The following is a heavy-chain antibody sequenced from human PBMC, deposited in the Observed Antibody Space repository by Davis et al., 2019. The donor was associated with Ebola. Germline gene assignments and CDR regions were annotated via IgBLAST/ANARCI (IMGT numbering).Heavy chain of an antibody. CDR2: IYYSGST. CDR3: ASSKTYYDSSGWAKYFFDY. D-gene: IGHD3-22*01. J-gene: IGHJ4*02. Sequence: MPSETLSLTCTVSGGSISSYYWSWIRQPPGKGLEWIGYIYYSGSTNYNPSLKSRVTISVDTSKNQFSLKLSSVTAADTAVYYCASSKTYYDSSGWAKYFFDYWGQGTLVTVSS. V-gene: IGHV4-59*01. CDR1: GGSISSYY.